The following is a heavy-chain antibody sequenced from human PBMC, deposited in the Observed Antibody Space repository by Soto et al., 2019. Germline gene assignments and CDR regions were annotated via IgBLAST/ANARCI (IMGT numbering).Heavy chain of an antibody. Sequence: GASVKVSCKASGYTFTSYDINWVRQATGQGLEWMGWMNPNSGNTGYAQKFQGRVTMTRNTSISTAYMELSSLRSEDTAVYYCARGVRRYYDFDYWGQGTLVTVSS. CDR3: ARGVRRYYDFDY. J-gene: IGHJ4*02. V-gene: IGHV1-8*01. CDR2: MNPNSGNT. CDR1: GYTFTSYD. D-gene: IGHD3-3*01.